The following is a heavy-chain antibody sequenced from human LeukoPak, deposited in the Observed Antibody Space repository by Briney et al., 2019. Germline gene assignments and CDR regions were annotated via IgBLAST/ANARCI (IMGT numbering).Heavy chain of an antibody. Sequence: GGSLRLSCAASGFPFDDYAIHWVRQAPGKGLEWVSLVTGDGGSTYYADSVKGRFTISRDNSKNSLYLQMNSLRTVDTALYYCAKEGRRSDWSTYYSYMDVWGKGTTVTVSS. CDR3: AKEGRRSDWSTYYSYMDV. V-gene: IGHV3-43*02. D-gene: IGHD3-9*01. J-gene: IGHJ6*03. CDR1: GFPFDDYA. CDR2: VTGDGGST.